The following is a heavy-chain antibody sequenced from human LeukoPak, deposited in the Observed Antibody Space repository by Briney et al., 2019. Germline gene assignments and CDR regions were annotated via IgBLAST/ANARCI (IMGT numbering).Heavy chain of an antibody. CDR3: ANSEGYCSGGSCEGYFDY. Sequence: GGSLRLSWAASGFTFTSHAMSSARQEPGKGREWDSAISVSGGSTYYADSVKGRCTISRDNSKNTLYLQMNSLRAEDTAVYYCANSEGYCSGGSCEGYFDYWGQGTLVTVSS. CDR2: ISVSGGST. V-gene: IGHV3-23*01. J-gene: IGHJ4*02. D-gene: IGHD2-15*01. CDR1: GFTFTSHA.